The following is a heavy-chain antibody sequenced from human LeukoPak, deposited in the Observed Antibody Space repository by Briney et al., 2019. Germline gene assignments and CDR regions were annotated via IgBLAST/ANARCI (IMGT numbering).Heavy chain of an antibody. D-gene: IGHD5-12*01. Sequence: SETLSLTCAVYGGSFSGYYWSWIRQPPGKGLEWIGEINHSGSTNYNPSLKSRVTISVDTSKNQFSLKLSSVTAADTAVYYCAREPRARWLRFDPYFDYWGQGTLVTVSS. V-gene: IGHV4-34*01. CDR3: AREPRARWLRFDPYFDY. J-gene: IGHJ4*02. CDR2: INHSGST. CDR1: GGSFSGYY.